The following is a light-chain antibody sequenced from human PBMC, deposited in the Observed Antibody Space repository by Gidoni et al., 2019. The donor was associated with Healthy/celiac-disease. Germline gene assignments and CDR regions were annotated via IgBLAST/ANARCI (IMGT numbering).Light chain of an antibody. Sequence: LPMTQSRSALSASVGDRVTITCQASQDISNYLNWYQQKPGKAPKLLIYDASNLETGVPSRFSGSGSGTDFTFTISSLQPEDIATYYCQQYDNLPLTFGGGTKVEIK. CDR1: QDISNY. V-gene: IGKV1-33*01. CDR3: QQYDNLPLT. J-gene: IGKJ4*01. CDR2: DAS.